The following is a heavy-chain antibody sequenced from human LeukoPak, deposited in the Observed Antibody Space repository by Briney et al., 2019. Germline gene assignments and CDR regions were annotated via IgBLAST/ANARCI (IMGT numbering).Heavy chain of an antibody. CDR1: GFIFSSYA. CDR2: ISGRVSGSGVTT. V-gene: IGHV3-23*01. J-gene: IGHJ5*02. CDR3: AKGLRTDTWFDP. Sequence: GGSLRLSCATSGFIFSSYAMIWVRQAPGKGLKWVSTISGRVSGSGVTTYYADSVKGRFTISRDNSKNMLYLQMNALRAEDTAVYYCAKGLRTDTWFDPWGQGTLVTVSS. D-gene: IGHD2-21*02.